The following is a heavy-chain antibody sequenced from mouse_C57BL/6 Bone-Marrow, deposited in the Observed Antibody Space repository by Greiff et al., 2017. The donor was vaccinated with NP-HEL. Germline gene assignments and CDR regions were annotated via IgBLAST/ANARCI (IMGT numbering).Heavy chain of an antibody. CDR1: GYSFTGYY. CDR2: INPSTGGT. V-gene: IGHV1-42*01. Sequence: VQLQQSGPELVKPGASVKISCKASGYSFTGYYMNWVKQSPEKSLEWIGEINPSTGGTNYNQKFKAKATLTVDKSSSTAYMQLKSLTSEDSAVYYCASPVVARYFDVWGTGTTVTVSS. D-gene: IGHD1-1*01. J-gene: IGHJ1*03. CDR3: ASPVVARYFDV.